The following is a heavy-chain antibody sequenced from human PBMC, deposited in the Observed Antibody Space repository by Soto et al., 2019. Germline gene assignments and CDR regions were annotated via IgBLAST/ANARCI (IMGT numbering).Heavy chain of an antibody. J-gene: IGHJ5*02. D-gene: IGHD1-7*01. CDR2: INPSGGST. CDR1: GYTFTSYY. CDR3: ARDREYNWNYNWFDP. Sequence: ASVKVSCKASGYTFTSYYMHWVRQAPGQGLEWMGIINPSGGSTSYAQKFQGRVTMTTDTSTSTAYMELRSLRSDDTAVYYCARDREYNWNYNWFDPWGQGTLVTVSS. V-gene: IGHV1-46*01.